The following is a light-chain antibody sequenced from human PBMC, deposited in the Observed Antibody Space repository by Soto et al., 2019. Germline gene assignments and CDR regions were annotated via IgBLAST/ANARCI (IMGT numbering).Light chain of an antibody. Sequence: QSALTQPASVSGSPGQSITISCTGTSSDVGGYNYVSWYQQHPGRAPKLMIYDVSGRPSGVSNRFSGSKSGSTASLTISGLQAEDEADYYCSSYTSSNTQVFGGGTKLTV. V-gene: IGLV2-14*01. CDR2: DVS. CDR3: SSYTSSNTQV. J-gene: IGLJ3*02. CDR1: SSDVGGYNY.